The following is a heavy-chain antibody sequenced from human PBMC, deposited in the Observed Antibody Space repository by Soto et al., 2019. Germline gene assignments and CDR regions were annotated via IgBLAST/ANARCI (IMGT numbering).Heavy chain of an antibody. CDR2: FIPIFGTA. CDR3: ARDGDCSGGSCYSDLNWFDP. Sequence: QVQLVQSGAEVKKPGSSVRVSCKASEGTLSSFAFSGVGQPPGQGLEWRGGFIPIFGTANYAQKFQGRVTITADESTSTAYMELSSLRSEDTAVYYCARDGDCSGGSCYSDLNWFDPWGQGTLVTVSS. J-gene: IGHJ5*02. V-gene: IGHV1-69*12. CDR1: EGTLSSFA. D-gene: IGHD2-15*01.